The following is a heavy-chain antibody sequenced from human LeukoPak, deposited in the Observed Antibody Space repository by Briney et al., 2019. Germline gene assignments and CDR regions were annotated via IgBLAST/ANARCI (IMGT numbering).Heavy chain of an antibody. Sequence: TSETLSLTCTVSGVSISSYYWSWIRQPPGKGLEWIGYIYYSGSTNYNPSLKSRVTISVDTSKNQFSLKLSSVTAADTAVYYCAREAVGAYFDYWGQGTLVTVSS. V-gene: IGHV4-59*01. CDR1: GVSISSYY. D-gene: IGHD1-26*01. CDR2: IYYSGST. J-gene: IGHJ4*02. CDR3: AREAVGAYFDY.